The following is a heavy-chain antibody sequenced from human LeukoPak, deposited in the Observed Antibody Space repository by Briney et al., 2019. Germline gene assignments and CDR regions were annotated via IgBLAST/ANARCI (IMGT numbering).Heavy chain of an antibody. Sequence: SGGSLRLSCAASGFTLNNYAMSWVRQAPGIGLEWVSVMSGSGTSTYYADSVKGRFTISRDNYRNILYLQMNSLRAEDTAVYYCSRQKAYSSGWYRYFDYWGQGTLVTVSS. J-gene: IGHJ4*02. V-gene: IGHV3-23*01. D-gene: IGHD6-19*01. CDR2: MSGSGTST. CDR1: GFTLNNYA. CDR3: SRQKAYSSGWYRYFDY.